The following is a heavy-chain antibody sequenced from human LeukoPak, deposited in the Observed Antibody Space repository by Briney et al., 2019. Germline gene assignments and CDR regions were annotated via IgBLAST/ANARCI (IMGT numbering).Heavy chain of an antibody. CDR2: VSHTGNTT. Sequence: GGSLRLSCAASGFTFSNYALHWVRQAPGKGLEWVSVVSHTGNTTYYADSVKGRFTISRDNSKNTLYLQMNSVTSDDTAIHYCMRMRLASPGNVYWGQGTLVSVSS. J-gene: IGHJ4*02. CDR1: GFTFSNYA. CDR3: MRMRLASPGNVY. V-gene: IGHV3-30*04. D-gene: IGHD6-13*01.